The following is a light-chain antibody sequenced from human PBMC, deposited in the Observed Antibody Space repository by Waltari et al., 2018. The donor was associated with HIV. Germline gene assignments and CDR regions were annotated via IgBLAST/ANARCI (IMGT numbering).Light chain of an antibody. CDR1: QTISNNY. J-gene: IGKJ4*01. CDR2: GAS. V-gene: IGKV3-20*01. Sequence: EIVLTQSPGTLSVSPRERATLSCRASQTISNNYLAWYQQKPGQAPRLLISGASTRATGIPDRFSGSGSGTHFTLTITRLEPEDSAVYFCQQYSLTPLSFGGGTKVEFK. CDR3: QQYSLTPLS.